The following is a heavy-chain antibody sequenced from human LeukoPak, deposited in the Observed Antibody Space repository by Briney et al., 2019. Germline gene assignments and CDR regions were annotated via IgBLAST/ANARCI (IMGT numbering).Heavy chain of an antibody. Sequence: ASVKVSCKASGYTFTSYGISWVRQAPGQGLEWMGWISAYNGNTNYAQKLQGRVTMTTDTSTSTAYMELRSLRSDDTAVYYCARVRVRYDSSGLFDYWGQGTLVTVSS. D-gene: IGHD3-22*01. CDR1: GYTFTSYG. J-gene: IGHJ4*02. CDR2: ISAYNGNT. V-gene: IGHV1-18*01. CDR3: ARVRVRYDSSGLFDY.